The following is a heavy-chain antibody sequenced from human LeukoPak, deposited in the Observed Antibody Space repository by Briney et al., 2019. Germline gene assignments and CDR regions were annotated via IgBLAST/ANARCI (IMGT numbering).Heavy chain of an antibody. Sequence: GESLQISCKASGYTFTRSWIGWVRQMPGKGLESMGIIYPGDSDTRYSPSFQGQVTISADKSINTAYLQWTSLKASDTAMYYCARLFPGGHWLDRGTDHWGQGTLVTVSS. D-gene: IGHD6-19*01. V-gene: IGHV5-51*01. CDR2: IYPGDSDT. J-gene: IGHJ4*02. CDR1: GYTFTRSW. CDR3: ARLFPGGHWLDRGTDH.